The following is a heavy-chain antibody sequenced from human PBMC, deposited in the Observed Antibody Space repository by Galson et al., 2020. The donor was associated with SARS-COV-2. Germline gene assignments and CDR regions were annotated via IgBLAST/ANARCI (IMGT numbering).Heavy chain of an antibody. D-gene: IGHD3-16*01. CDR3: VRDTTFGGSIF. CDR1: GFPFNDYW. J-gene: IGHJ3*01. CDR2: INIDGSGT. V-gene: IGHV3-74*01. Sequence: GESLKISCAASGFPFNDYWMHWVRQVPGKGPVWVSRINIDGSGTRYADFVQSRFTIARDNAKNILYLQMTRLTAEDTAMYYCVRDTTFGGSIFWGQGTMVTVSS.